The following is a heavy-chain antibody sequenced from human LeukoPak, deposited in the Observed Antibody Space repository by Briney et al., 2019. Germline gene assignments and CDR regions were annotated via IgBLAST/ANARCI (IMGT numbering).Heavy chain of an antibody. J-gene: IGHJ5*02. D-gene: IGHD4-11*01. Sequence: SETLSLTCSVSGASVTSYYWTWIRQPPGKGLESIGYMFYSGTTNYNPSLKSRVTISMDTSKNQFSLKLTSVTAADTAAYYCARIMPSDYSTTPWGQGTLVTVSS. V-gene: IGHV4-59*02. CDR3: ARIMPSDYSTTP. CDR2: MFYSGTT. CDR1: GASVTSYY.